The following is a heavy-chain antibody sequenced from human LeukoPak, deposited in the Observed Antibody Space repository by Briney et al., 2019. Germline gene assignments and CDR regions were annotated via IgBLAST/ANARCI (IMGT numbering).Heavy chain of an antibody. V-gene: IGHV4-34*01. CDR2: IYYSGST. D-gene: IGHD3-3*01. CDR3: ARAPTYYDFWSGYSRYYFDY. CDR1: GGSFSGYY. Sequence: SETLSLTCAVYGGSFSGYYWSWIRQPPGKGLEWIGSIYYSGSTYYNPSLKSRVTISVDTSKNQFSLKLSSVTAADTAVYYCARAPTYYDFWSGYSRYYFDYWGQGTLVTVSS. J-gene: IGHJ4*02.